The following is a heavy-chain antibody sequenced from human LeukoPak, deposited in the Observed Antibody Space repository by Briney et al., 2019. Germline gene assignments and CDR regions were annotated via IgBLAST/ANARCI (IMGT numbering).Heavy chain of an antibody. D-gene: IGHD3-10*01. V-gene: IGHV3-7*01. J-gene: IGHJ4*02. CDR2: IKEDGSEK. CDR1: GFTFSSYW. CDR3: ARELFGSGSYASY. Sequence: GGSLRLSCAASGFTFSSYWMSWVRQAPGKGLEWVANIKEDGSEKYYVDSVKGRFTISRDNAKNSLYLQMNSLRVEDTAVYYCARELFGSGSYASYWGQGTLVTVSS.